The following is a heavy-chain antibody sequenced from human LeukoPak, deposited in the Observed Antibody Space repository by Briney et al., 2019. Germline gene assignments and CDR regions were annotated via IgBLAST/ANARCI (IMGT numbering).Heavy chain of an antibody. CDR1: GGTFSSYA. V-gene: IGHV1-69*13. J-gene: IGHJ6*02. Sequence: SVKVSCKASGGTFSSYAISWVRQAPGQGLEWMGGIIPIFGTANYAQKFQGRVTITADESTSTAYMELSSLRSDDTAVYYCARDKYLTYYDFWSGYYTGGSYYYYYGMDVWGQGTTVTVSS. D-gene: IGHD3-3*01. CDR2: IIPIFGTA. CDR3: ARDKYLTYYDFWSGYYTGGSYYYYYGMDV.